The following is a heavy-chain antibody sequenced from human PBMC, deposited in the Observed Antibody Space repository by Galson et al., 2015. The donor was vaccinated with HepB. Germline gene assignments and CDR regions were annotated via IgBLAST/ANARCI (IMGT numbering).Heavy chain of an antibody. CDR2: IVPVLDVA. Sequence: SVKVSCKASGGTFSSYAISWVRQAPGQGLEWMGRIVPVLDVANYAQSFQGRVTITADKSTNTADMELSRLRSEDTAVYYCARARDAGTYLYYYYGMDVWGQGTTVTVSS. V-gene: IGHV1-69*04. D-gene: IGHD1-26*01. CDR3: ARARDAGTYLYYYYGMDV. CDR1: GGTFSSYA. J-gene: IGHJ6*02.